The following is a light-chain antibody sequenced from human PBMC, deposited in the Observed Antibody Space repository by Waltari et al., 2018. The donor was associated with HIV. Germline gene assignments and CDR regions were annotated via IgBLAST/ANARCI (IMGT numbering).Light chain of an antibody. CDR3: SSYTSSSTRV. CDR2: DVS. V-gene: IGLV2-14*01. Sequence: QSALTQPASVSGSPGQSITISCTGTRRHGRGYNYLTWYQQHTGKAPKRMIYDVSNRPSGVSNRFSGSKSGNTASLTISGLQAEDEADYYCSSYTSSSTRVFGGGTKLTVL. CDR1: RRHGRGYNY. J-gene: IGLJ3*02.